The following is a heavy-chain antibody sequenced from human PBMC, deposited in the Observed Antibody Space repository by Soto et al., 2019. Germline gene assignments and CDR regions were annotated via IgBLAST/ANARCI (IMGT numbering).Heavy chain of an antibody. Sequence: EVQLLESGGGLVQPGGSLRLSCAASGFTFSSYAMSWVRQAPGKGLEWVSAISGSGGSTYYADSVKGRFTISRDNSKNTLYLQMNSLRAEDTAVYYCAKDPIVVVPAAAGNRFDYWGQGTLVTVSS. V-gene: IGHV3-23*01. CDR1: GFTFSSYA. CDR3: AKDPIVVVPAAAGNRFDY. D-gene: IGHD2-2*01. CDR2: ISGSGGST. J-gene: IGHJ4*02.